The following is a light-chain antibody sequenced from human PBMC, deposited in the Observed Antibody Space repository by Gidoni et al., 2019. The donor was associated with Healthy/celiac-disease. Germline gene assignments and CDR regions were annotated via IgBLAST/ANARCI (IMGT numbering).Light chain of an antibody. CDR3: QQYNNWPIT. J-gene: IGKJ5*01. Sequence: EIVMPQSPATLSVSPGERATLSCRASQSVSSNLAWYQQKPGQAPRLLIYGASTRATGIPARFSGSGSGTEFTLTISSLQSEDFAVYYCQQYNNWPITFXXXTRLEIK. V-gene: IGKV3-15*01. CDR2: GAS. CDR1: QSVSSN.